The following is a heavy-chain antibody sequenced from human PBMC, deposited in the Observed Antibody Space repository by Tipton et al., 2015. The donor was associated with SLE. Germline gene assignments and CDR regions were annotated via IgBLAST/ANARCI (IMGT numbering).Heavy chain of an antibody. J-gene: IGHJ4*02. V-gene: IGHV4-39*07. CDR3: ARRTSPRGYFDY. Sequence: TLSLTCTVSGGSISSSSYYWGWIRQPPGKGLEWIGSIYYSGSTYYNPSLGSRITISVDKSKSQFSLNLNSVTASDTAVYYCARRTSPRGYFDYWGQGALVTVSS. CDR2: IYYSGST. D-gene: IGHD2-15*01. CDR1: GGSISSSSYY.